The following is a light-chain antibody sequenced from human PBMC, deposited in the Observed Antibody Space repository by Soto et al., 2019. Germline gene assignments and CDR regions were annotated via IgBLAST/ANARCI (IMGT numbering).Light chain of an antibody. J-gene: IGKJ2*03. CDR1: QSIGRW. CDR3: QHYKSYPYS. CDR2: KAS. Sequence: DIQMTQSPSTLSASVGDRVAITCRASQSIGRWLAWYQQKPGKAPKLLIYKASSLENGVQSRFSGSGSETEFTLTISRLQPDDFATYYCQHYKSYPYSFGQGTKLEI. V-gene: IGKV1-5*03.